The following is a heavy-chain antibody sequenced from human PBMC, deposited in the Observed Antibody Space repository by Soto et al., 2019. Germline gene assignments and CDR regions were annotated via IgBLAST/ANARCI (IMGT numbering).Heavy chain of an antibody. D-gene: IGHD3-22*01. CDR2: ISYDGRNK. Sequence: QVQLVESGGGVVQPGRSLRLSCAASGFIFSTYAMHWVRQAPGKGLEWVTFISYDGRNKYYADSVKDRFTISRDNSKNTLYLLMNSLRTEDTAVYYCAREYDSSGYGYEAFDIWGQGTMVTVSS. CDR1: GFIFSTYA. V-gene: IGHV3-30*04. CDR3: AREYDSSGYGYEAFDI. J-gene: IGHJ3*02.